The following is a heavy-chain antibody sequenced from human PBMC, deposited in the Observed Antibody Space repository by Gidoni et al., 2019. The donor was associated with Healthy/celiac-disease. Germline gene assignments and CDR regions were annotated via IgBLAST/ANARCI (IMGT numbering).Heavy chain of an antibody. CDR2: ISYDGSNK. Sequence: QVQLVESGGGVVQPGRSLRLYCAASGFTFSRYGMHWVRQAPGKGLEWVAVISYDGSNKYYADSVKGRFTISRDNSKNTLYLQMNSLRAEDTAVYYCARNKWGVGAAPFDYWGQGTLVTVSS. CDR3: ARNKWGVGAAPFDY. D-gene: IGHD6-13*01. J-gene: IGHJ4*02. CDR1: GFTFSRYG. V-gene: IGHV3-30*03.